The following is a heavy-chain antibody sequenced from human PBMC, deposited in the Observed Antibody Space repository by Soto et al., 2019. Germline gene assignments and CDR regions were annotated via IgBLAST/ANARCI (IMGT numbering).Heavy chain of an antibody. CDR2: LHYIGRP. D-gene: IGHD3-10*01. CDR1: GVPITDYY. V-gene: IGHV4-59*01. CDR3: AGQYYGRSASTFFDP. Sequence: SEPLSLTYTVSGVPITDYYWSWIRQPPGKGLEWIGYLHYIGRPNYNPSLKSRVTISVDTSKSQVSLRLSSVTTADTAMYFCAGQYYGRSASTFFDPWGQGALVTVSS. J-gene: IGHJ5*02.